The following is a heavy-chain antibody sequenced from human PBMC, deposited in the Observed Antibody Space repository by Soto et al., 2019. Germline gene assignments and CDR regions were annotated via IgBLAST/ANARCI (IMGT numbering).Heavy chain of an antibody. Sequence: GASVKVSCKASGYTFTSYYMNWVRQAPGQGLEWMGGIIPIFGTANYAQKFQGRVTITADESTSTAYMELSSLRSEDTAVYYCARESRYCSGGSCYFLPGIDYWGQGTLVTVSS. CDR1: GYTFTSYY. CDR3: ARESRYCSGGSCYFLPGIDY. V-gene: IGHV1-69*13. J-gene: IGHJ4*02. D-gene: IGHD2-15*01. CDR2: IIPIFGTA.